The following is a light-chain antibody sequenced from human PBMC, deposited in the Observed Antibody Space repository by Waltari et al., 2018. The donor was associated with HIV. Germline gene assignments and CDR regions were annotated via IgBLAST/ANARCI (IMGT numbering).Light chain of an antibody. J-gene: IGLJ3*02. CDR3: AAWDGSLNGWV. CDR1: SSNIGSNT. Sequence: QSVLTQPPSASGTPGQRVTISCSGSSSNIGSNTVNWYQQLPGTAPKPLIYNNNQRPSGVPDRFSGSKSGTSASLAISGLQSEDEADYYCAAWDGSLNGWVFGGGTKLTVL. CDR2: NNN. V-gene: IGLV1-44*01.